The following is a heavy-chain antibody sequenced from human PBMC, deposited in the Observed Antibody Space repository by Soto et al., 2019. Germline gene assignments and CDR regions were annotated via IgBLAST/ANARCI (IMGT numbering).Heavy chain of an antibody. CDR1: GGSISSSSYY. CDR2: IYYSGST. D-gene: IGHD3-10*01. CDR3: ARHSPKTTKLLWFGALSV. V-gene: IGHV4-39*01. Sequence: NPSETLSLTCTVSGGSISSSSYYWGWIRQPPGKGLEWIGSIYYSGSTYYNPSLKSRVTISVDTSKNQFSLKLSSVTAADTAVYYCARHSPKTTKLLWFGALSVWGKGTTVTVSS. J-gene: IGHJ6*04.